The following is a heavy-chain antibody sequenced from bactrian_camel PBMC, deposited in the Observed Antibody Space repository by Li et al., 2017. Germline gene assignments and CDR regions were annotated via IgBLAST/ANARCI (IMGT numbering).Heavy chain of an antibody. CDR3: AARTLGRCYVLADPADFRY. CDR2: VDSDGLI. D-gene: IGHD3*01. V-gene: IGHV3S55*01. Sequence: HVQLVESGGGSVQAGGSLRLSCAITGLPLSYYTMAWFRQAPGREREGVAAVDSDGLIRYAESVKGRFTISKDNAKNTPYLQMNSLAPEDTAMYYCAARTLGRCYVLADPADFRYWGQGTQVTVSS. CDR1: GLPLSYYT. J-gene: IGHJ6*01.